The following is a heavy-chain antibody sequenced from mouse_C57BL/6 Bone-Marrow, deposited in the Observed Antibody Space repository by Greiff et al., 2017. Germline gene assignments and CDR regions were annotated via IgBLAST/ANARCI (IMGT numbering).Heavy chain of an antibody. CDR2: ISTYSCDA. V-gene: IGHV1-67*01. D-gene: IGHD1-1*01. CDR3: ARNTTVPMWYFDY. J-gene: IGHJ2*01. CDR1: GYTFTDYA. Sequence: VKLQESGPELVRPGVSVKISCKGSGYTFTDYAMHWVKQSHAKSLEWIGVISTYSCDASYNPKFKDKATMTVDKSSSTAYMELARLTSEDSAVYYCARNTTVPMWYFDYWGQGTTLTVSS.